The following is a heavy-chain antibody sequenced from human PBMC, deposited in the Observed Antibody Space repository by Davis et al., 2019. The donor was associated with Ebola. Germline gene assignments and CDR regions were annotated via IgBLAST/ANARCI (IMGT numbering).Heavy chain of an antibody. CDR1: GYTFTSYG. D-gene: IGHD6-19*01. V-gene: IGHV1-69*13. CDR2: IIPIFGTA. Sequence: SVKVSCKASGYTFTSYGISWVRQAPGQGLEWMGGIIPIFGTANYAQKFQGRVTITADESTSTAYMELSSLRSDDTAVYYCARDDRRIAVAGSFPWGQGTLVTVSS. CDR3: ARDDRRIAVAGSFP. J-gene: IGHJ5*02.